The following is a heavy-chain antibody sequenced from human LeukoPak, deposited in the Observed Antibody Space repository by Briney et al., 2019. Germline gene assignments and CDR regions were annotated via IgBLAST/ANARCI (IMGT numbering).Heavy chain of an antibody. J-gene: IGHJ3*02. CDR2: IWYDGSNK. D-gene: IGHD5-24*01. CDR3: ARDYGIKSYNYYAFDI. CDR1: GFTFSSYG. Sequence: PGRSLRLSCAASGFTFSSYGMHWVRQAPGKGLEWVAVIWYDGSNKYYADSVKGRSTISRDNSKNTLYLQMNSLRAEDTAVYYCARDYGIKSYNYYAFDIWGQGTMVTVSS. V-gene: IGHV3-33*01.